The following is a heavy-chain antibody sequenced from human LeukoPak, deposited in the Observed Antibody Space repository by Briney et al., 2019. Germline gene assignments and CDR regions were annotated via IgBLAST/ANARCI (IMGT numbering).Heavy chain of an antibody. D-gene: IGHD3-22*01. CDR1: GFIFSSNS. V-gene: IGHV3-49*04. CDR2: IRSKAYGGTT. J-gene: IGHJ4*02. Sequence: GGSLRLSCAASGFIFSSNSMNWVRQAPGKGLEWVGFIRSKAYGGTTEYAASVKGRFIISRDDSKSIAYLQMNSLKTEDTAVYYCARDHTYYYDSSGYYDYWGQGTLVTVSS. CDR3: ARDHTYYYDSSGYYDY.